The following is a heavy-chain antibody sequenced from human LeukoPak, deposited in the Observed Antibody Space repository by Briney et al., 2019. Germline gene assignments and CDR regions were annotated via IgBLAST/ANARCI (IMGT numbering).Heavy chain of an antibody. CDR3: AKDDAWLQFGD. J-gene: IGHJ4*02. D-gene: IGHD5-24*01. V-gene: IGHV3-23*01. CDR1: GFTFSRHG. CDR2: ISPNGVIT. Sequence: GGSLRLSCAASGFTFSRHGMNWVRQAPGKGLEWVSGISPNGVITYYADSVKGRFTISRDNSKGTVYLQMNSLRPEDTAVYYCAKDDAWLQFGDWGRGTLVIVSS.